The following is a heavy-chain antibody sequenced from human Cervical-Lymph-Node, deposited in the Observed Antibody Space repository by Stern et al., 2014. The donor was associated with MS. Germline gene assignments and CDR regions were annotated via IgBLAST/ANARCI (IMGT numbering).Heavy chain of an antibody. CDR1: GFSLTTNGVS. Sequence: QVTLRESGPMLVIPTQTLTLTCTFSGFSLTTNGVSVGWIRQPPGKALECLALIYWDDDTRYSPSLKSRLTITKDTSKNQVLLTMTDVEPVDTATYYCAHRDDWQLDFAYWGQGILVTVSS. D-gene: IGHD6-6*01. J-gene: IGHJ4*02. CDR3: AHRDDWQLDFAY. CDR2: IYWDDDT. V-gene: IGHV2-5*02.